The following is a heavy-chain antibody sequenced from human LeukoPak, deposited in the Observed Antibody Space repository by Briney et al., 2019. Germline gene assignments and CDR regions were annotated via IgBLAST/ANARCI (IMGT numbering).Heavy chain of an antibody. CDR3: ARGGKNDYGDYVLDY. V-gene: IGHV3-74*01. J-gene: IGHJ4*02. CDR2: INSDGSST. CDR1: GFTFSSYW. D-gene: IGHD4-17*01. Sequence: GGSLTLSCAASGFTFSSYWMHWVRHAPGKGLVWVSRINSDGSSTSYADSVKGRFTISRDNAKNTLYLQMNSLRAEDTAVYYCARGGKNDYGDYVLDYWSQGTLVIVSS.